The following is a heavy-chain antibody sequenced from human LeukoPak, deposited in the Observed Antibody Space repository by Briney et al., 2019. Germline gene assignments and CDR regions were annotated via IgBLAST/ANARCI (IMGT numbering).Heavy chain of an antibody. CDR3: ASVERYCSSTSCYIPNY. D-gene: IGHD2-2*02. Sequence: SETLSLTCTVSGGSISSSSYYWGWIRQPPGKGLEWIGSIYYSGSTYYNPSLKSRVTISVDTSKNQFSPKLSSVTAADTAVYYCASVERYCSSTSCYIPNYWGQGTLVTVSS. J-gene: IGHJ4*02. CDR1: GGSISSSSYY. V-gene: IGHV4-39*01. CDR2: IYYSGST.